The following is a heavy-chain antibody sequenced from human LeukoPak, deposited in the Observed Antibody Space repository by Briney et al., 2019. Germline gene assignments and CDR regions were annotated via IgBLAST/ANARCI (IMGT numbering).Heavy chain of an antibody. Sequence: GGSLRLSCAASGFTFSSYGMHWVRQAPGKGLEWVAVIWYGGSNKYYADSVKGRFTISRDNAKNSLYLQMNSLRAEDTAVYYCARDKSYGAGRGNYWGQGTLVTVSS. CDR3: ARDKSYGAGRGNY. CDR2: IWYGGSNK. V-gene: IGHV3-33*08. CDR1: GFTFSSYG. D-gene: IGHD6-19*01. J-gene: IGHJ4*02.